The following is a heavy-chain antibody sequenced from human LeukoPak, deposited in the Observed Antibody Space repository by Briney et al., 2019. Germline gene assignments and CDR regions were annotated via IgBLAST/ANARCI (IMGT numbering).Heavy chain of an antibody. CDR1: GFTFSSYW. D-gene: IGHD3-16*01. V-gene: IGHV3-7*01. CDR2: MKQDGSEK. Sequence: GGSLRLSCVASGFTFSSYWMNWVRQAPGKGLEWVANMKQDGSEKYYVDSVKGRFTISRDNAQNSLYLQMNSLKAEDTAVYYCARGGALYRDAFDIWGQGTMVTVSS. J-gene: IGHJ3*02. CDR3: ARGGALYRDAFDI.